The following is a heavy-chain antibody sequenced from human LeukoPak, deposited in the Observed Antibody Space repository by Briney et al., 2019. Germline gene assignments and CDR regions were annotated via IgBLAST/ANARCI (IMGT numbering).Heavy chain of an antibody. J-gene: IGHJ4*02. V-gene: IGHV3-33*06. CDR2: IWSVGGAE. CDR1: GFPFSSYG. D-gene: IGHD3-10*01. CDR3: AKPHYSGSGSHSREDY. Sequence: QPGRSLRLSCVASGFPFSSYGMHWVRQAPGKGLEWVAVIWSVGGAEYYADSVKGRFTISRDNSKITVYLQMSSLRAEDTAVYYCAKPHYSGSGSHSREDYWGQGTLVTVSS.